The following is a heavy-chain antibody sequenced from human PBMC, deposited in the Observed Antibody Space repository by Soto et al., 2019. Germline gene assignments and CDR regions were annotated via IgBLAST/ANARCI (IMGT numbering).Heavy chain of an antibody. D-gene: IGHD6-13*01. CDR3: ARHSLDSSSLALDGMDV. V-gene: IGHV5-51*01. Sequence: PGESLKISCKGSGYSFTSYWIGWVRQMPGKGLEWMGIIYPGDSDTRYSPSFQGQVTISAVKSISTAYLQWSSLKASDPAMYCCARHSLDSSSLALDGMDVWGQGTSVTVS. CDR1: GYSFTSYW. CDR2: IYPGDSDT. J-gene: IGHJ6*02.